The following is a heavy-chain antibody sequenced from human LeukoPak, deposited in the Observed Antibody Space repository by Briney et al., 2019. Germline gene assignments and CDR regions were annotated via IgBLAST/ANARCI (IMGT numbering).Heavy chain of an antibody. J-gene: IGHJ4*02. CDR1: GFTFSSYW. CDR3: AKMRDWYYYGSGSYLVY. D-gene: IGHD3-10*01. CDR2: ISGSGGST. Sequence: PGGSLRLSCAASGFTFSSYWMSWVRQAPGKGLEWVSAISGSGGSTYYADSVKGRFTISRDNSKNTLYLQMNSLRAEDTAVYYCAKMRDWYYYGSGSYLVYWGQGTLVTVSS. V-gene: IGHV3-23*01.